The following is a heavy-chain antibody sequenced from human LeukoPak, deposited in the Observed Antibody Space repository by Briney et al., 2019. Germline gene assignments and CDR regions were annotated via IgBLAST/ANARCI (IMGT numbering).Heavy chain of an antibody. CDR3: VRDRGSWRTDY. CDR1: GGSISSSSYY. J-gene: IGHJ4*02. D-gene: IGHD3-16*01. V-gene: IGHV4-39*01. CDR2: IDYRGST. Sequence: SESLSLTCTVSGGSISSSSYYWGWNRQPPGKGLEWIGSIDYRGSTYYNPSLRSRVTISADKSKNQFSLKLSSMTAADSAVYYCVRDRGSWRTDYWGQGTLVTVSS.